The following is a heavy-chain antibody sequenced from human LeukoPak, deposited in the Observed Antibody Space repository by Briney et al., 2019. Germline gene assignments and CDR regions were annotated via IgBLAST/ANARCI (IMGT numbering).Heavy chain of an antibody. CDR1: GDSISNSNW. CDR2: IFHGGSS. CDR3: ASGGSYSWHS. D-gene: IGHD4-23*01. J-gene: IGHJ4*02. Sequence: SETQSLTCAVSGDSISNSNWWTRVRQPPGNGLEWIGEIFHGGSSNYNPSLKSRVTISVDESKNQFSLRLSSVTAADTAVYYCASGGSYSWHSWGQGTLVTVSS. V-gene: IGHV4-4*02.